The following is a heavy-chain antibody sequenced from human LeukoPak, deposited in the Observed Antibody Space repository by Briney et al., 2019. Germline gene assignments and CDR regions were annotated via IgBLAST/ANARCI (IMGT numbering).Heavy chain of an antibody. V-gene: IGHV3-66*02. CDR1: GFTVSSNY. Sequence: GGSLRLSCAAPGFTVSSNYMSWVRQAPGKGLEWVSVIYSGGSTYYADSVKGRFTISRDNSNNTLYLQMNSLRAEDTAVYYCARGEYQLPQGNWGQGTLVTVSS. D-gene: IGHD2-2*01. CDR3: ARGEYQLPQGN. J-gene: IGHJ4*02. CDR2: IYSGGST.